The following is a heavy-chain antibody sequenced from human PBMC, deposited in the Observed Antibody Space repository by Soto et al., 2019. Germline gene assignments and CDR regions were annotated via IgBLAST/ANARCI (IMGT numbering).Heavy chain of an antibody. D-gene: IGHD2-15*01. V-gene: IGHV1-18*04. Sequence: GASVKVSCKASGYTFTSYGISLVRQAPGQGLEWMGWISAYNGNTNYAQKLQGRVTMTTDTSTSTAYMELRSLRSDDTAVYYCAGLGYCSGGSCRNWFDPWGQGTLVTVSS. J-gene: IGHJ5*02. CDR2: ISAYNGNT. CDR3: AGLGYCSGGSCRNWFDP. CDR1: GYTFTSYG.